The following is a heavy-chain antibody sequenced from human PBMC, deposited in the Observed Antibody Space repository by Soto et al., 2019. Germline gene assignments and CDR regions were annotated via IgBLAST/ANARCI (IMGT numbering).Heavy chain of an antibody. CDR1: GGSIRRYY. V-gene: IGHV4-4*07. CDR3: AREGTTSGSFDV. J-gene: IGHJ3*01. CDR2: IYSSGST. Sequence: QVQLQESGPGLVKPPETLSLTCTVSGGSIRRYYWSWIRQPAGKGLEWIGRIYSSGSTKYNPSLKSRVTMSVDTSKNQFSLKLSSVTAADTAVYYCAREGTTSGSFDVWRQGTMVTVSS. D-gene: IGHD1-26*01.